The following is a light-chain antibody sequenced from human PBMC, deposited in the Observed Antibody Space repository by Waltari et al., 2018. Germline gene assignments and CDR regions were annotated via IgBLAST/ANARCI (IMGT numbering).Light chain of an antibody. Sequence: DIVMTQSPDSLAVSLGERATLNCKSSQSVSYNSNNENYLAWYQHKPGQPPKLLISWASTRESVVPDRFSGSGSGTDFTLTISSLQPEDVAVSYCQHSSGTSSAFGQGTRLEIK. CDR3: QHSSGTSSA. CDR1: QSVSYNSNNENY. V-gene: IGKV4-1*01. CDR2: WAS. J-gene: IGKJ5*01.